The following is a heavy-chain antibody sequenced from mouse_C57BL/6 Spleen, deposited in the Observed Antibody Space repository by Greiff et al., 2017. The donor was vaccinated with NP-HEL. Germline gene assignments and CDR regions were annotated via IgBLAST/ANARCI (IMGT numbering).Heavy chain of an antibody. V-gene: IGHV1-15*01. Sequence: QVQLKESGAELVRPGASVTLSCKASGYTFTDYEMHWVKQTPVHGLEWIGAIDPETGGTAYNQKFKGKAILTADKSSSTAYMELRSLTSEDSAVYYCTRGGTTVVADWYFDVWGTGTTVTVSS. J-gene: IGHJ1*03. CDR1: GYTFTDYE. D-gene: IGHD1-1*01. CDR3: TRGGTTVVADWYFDV. CDR2: IDPETGGT.